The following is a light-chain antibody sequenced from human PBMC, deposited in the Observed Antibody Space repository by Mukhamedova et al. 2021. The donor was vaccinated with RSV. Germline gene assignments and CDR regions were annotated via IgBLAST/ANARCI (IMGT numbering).Light chain of an antibody. CDR1: SY. CDR3: QQRSNWLT. CDR2: GAS. J-gene: IGKJ4*01. V-gene: IGKV3-11*01. Sequence: SYLAWYQQKPGQAPRLLIYGASSRATGIPARFSGSGSGTDFTLTISSLEPEDFAVYYCQQRSNWLTFGGGTKVEIK.